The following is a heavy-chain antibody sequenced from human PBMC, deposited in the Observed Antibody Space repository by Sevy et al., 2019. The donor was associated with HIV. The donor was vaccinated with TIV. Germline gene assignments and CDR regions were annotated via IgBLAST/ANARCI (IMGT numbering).Heavy chain of an antibody. CDR3: ARCSYDSRGYFYYFYGLDV. J-gene: IGHJ6*02. CDR1: GFTFSSYG. D-gene: IGHD3-22*01. CDR2: IKKDGSEK. V-gene: IGHV3-7*01. Sequence: GGSLRLSCAASGFTFSSYGMHWVRQAPGKGLEWVANIKKDGSEKYYVASVEGRFTISRDNAKNSLYLQMNSLRAEDTAVYYCARCSYDSRGYFYYFYGLDVWGQGTTVTVSS.